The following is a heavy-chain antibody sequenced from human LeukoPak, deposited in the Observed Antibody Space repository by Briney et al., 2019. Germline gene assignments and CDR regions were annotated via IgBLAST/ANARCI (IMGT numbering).Heavy chain of an antibody. J-gene: IGHJ4*02. CDR3: AGDSSGWGHFDY. Sequence: QPGGSLRLSCAASGSTFSSYAMSWVRQAPGKGLEWVSAISGSGGSTYYADSVKGRFTISRDNSKNSLYLQMNSLRAEDMAVYYCAGDSSGWGHFDYWGQGTLVTVSS. D-gene: IGHD6-19*01. CDR2: ISGSGGST. V-gene: IGHV3-23*01. CDR1: GSTFSSYA.